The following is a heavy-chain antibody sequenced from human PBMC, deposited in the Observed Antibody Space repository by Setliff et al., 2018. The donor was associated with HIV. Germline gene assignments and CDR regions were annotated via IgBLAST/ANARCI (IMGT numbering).Heavy chain of an antibody. D-gene: IGHD1-26*01. V-gene: IGHV3-23*03. CDR2: INGGGNYI. CDR1: GFTFSTYD. J-gene: IGHJ4*02. Sequence: HPGGSLRLSCAASGFTFSTYDMTWVRQAPGKGLEWVSLINGGGNYIQYADSVKGRFIISRDNSKNMLYLQMNSLRAEDTALYYCTKWEAGAKPFDYWGRGTLVTVSS. CDR3: TKWEAGAKPFDY.